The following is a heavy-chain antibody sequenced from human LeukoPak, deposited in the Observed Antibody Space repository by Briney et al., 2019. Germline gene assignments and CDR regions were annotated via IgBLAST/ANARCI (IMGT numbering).Heavy chain of an antibody. CDR2: ISYDGSNK. J-gene: IGHJ4*02. Sequence: GGSLRLSCAASGFTFSSYAMRWVRQAPGKGLEWGAVISYDGSNKYYADSVKGRFTISRDNPKNTLYLQMNSLRAEDTAVYYCARDSGYSYGRGYFDYWGQGTLVTVSS. D-gene: IGHD5-18*01. CDR3: ARDSGYSYGRGYFDY. CDR1: GFTFSSYA. V-gene: IGHV3-30*04.